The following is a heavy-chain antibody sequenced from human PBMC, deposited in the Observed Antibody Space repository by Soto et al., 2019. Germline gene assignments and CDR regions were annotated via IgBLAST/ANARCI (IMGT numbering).Heavy chain of an antibody. V-gene: IGHV3-23*01. Sequence: DVQLLESGGHLVQPGGSLRLSCAASGFTFSSYAMSWVRQAPGKGLEWVSSVSAGGDMTYYSDSVKGRFTISRDNSNNALFLQMNSLRIEDTALYYCARGDRGGSGSPASYYYSGLDVWGQGTTVTDS. CDR1: GFTFSSYA. CDR3: ARGDRGGSGSPASYYYSGLDV. D-gene: IGHD2-15*01. CDR2: VSAGGDMT. J-gene: IGHJ6*02.